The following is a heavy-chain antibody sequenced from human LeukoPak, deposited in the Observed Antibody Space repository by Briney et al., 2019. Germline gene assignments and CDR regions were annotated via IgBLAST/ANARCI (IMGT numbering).Heavy chain of an antibody. V-gene: IGHV4-39*01. D-gene: IGHD6-13*01. J-gene: IGHJ4*02. CDR2: IYYSGST. CDR1: GGSISSSSYY. CDR3: ASTPKPPYSSSWYPFDY. Sequence: SETLSLTCTVSGGSISSSSYYWGWIRQPPGKGLEWIGSIYYSGSTYYNPSLKNRVTISVDTSKNQFSLKLSSVTAADTAVYYCASTPKPPYSSSWYPFDYWGQGTLVTVSS.